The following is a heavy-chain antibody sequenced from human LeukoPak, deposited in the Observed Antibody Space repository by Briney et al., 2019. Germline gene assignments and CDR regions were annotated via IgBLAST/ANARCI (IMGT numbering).Heavy chain of an antibody. CDR1: GGTFSSYA. CDR3: ARPLGQRWPDPFDY. CDR2: IIPILGIA. J-gene: IGHJ4*02. V-gene: IGHV1-69*04. Sequence: SVKVSCKASGGTFSSYAISWVRQAPGQGLEWMGRIIPILGIANYAQKFQGRVTITADKSTSTAYMELSSLRSEDTAVYYCARPLGQRWPDPFDYWGQGTLVTVSS. D-gene: IGHD5-24*01.